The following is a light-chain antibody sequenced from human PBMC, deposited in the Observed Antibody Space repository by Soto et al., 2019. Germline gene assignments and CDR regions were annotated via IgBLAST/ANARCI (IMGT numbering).Light chain of an antibody. CDR3: QEHASI. CDR2: GAS. V-gene: IGKV3-15*01. CDR1: QSVSDY. J-gene: IGKJ5*01. Sequence: ETLMTQSPATLSVSPGERATLSCRASQSVSDYLAWYQQRPGQAPRLLIFGASTRATGFPARFSGSGSGTEFTLTISSLQSEDFAVYYCQEHASIFGQGTRLEIK.